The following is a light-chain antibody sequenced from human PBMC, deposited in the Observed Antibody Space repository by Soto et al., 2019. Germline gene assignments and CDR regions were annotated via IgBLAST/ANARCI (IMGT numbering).Light chain of an antibody. CDR2: DAS. J-gene: IGKJ1*01. CDR3: QPYNSFSGT. CDR1: QTISSW. V-gene: IGKV1-5*01. Sequence: DIQMTQSPSPLSASVGDRVTITCRASQTISSWLAWYQQKPGKAPKLLIYDASSLESGVPSRFSGRGSGTQFTLTISSLQPDDVATYYCQPYNSFSGTFGPGTKVDIK.